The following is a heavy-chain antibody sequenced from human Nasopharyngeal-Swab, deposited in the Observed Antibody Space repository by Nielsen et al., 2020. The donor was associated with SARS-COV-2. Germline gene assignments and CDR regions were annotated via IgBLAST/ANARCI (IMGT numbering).Heavy chain of an antibody. CDR1: GYTLTELS. D-gene: IGHD1-1*01. Sequence: ASVKVSCKVSGYTLTELSMHWVRQAPGKGLEWMGGFDPEDGETIYAQKFQGRVTMTEDTSTDTAYMELSSLRSEDTAVYYCATQPAIWNDDAFDIWGQGTMVTVSS. J-gene: IGHJ3*02. CDR2: FDPEDGET. V-gene: IGHV1-24*01. CDR3: ATQPAIWNDDAFDI.